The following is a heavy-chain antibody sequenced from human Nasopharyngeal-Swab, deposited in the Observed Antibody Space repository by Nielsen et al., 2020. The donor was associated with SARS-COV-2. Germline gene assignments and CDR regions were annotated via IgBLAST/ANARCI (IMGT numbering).Heavy chain of an antibody. D-gene: IGHD4-17*01. CDR1: GGSISSGGYY. CDR3: ASRLRWDLDL. J-gene: IGHJ2*01. Sequence: LRLSCTVSGGSISSGGYYWSWIRQHPGKGLEWIGYIYYSGSTYYNPSLKSRVTISVDTSKNQFSLKLSSVTAADTAVYYCASRLRWDLDLWGRGTLVTVSS. CDR2: IYYSGST. V-gene: IGHV4-31*03.